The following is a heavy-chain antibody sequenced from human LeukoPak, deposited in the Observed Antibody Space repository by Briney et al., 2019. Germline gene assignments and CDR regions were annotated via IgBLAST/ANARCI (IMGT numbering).Heavy chain of an antibody. CDR2: IDPSGSYT. CDR3: ARHGGAAYYYGMDV. CDR1: GYSFNSYW. V-gene: IGHV5-10-1*01. Sequence: GEALKIPCKGSGYSFNSYWISWVRQMPGKGLEWMGRIDPSGSYTIHSPPFQGHVTILADKSISTAYLQRSSLKASDTAMYYCARHGGAAYYYGMDVWGKGTTVTVSS. D-gene: IGHD6-13*01. J-gene: IGHJ6*04.